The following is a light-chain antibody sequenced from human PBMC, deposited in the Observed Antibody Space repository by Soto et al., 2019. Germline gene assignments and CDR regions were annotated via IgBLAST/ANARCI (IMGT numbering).Light chain of an antibody. CDR3: AAWDDDLNAYV. V-gene: IGLV1-47*02. J-gene: IGLJ1*01. Sequence: QYVLTQPLSASSTPGQTVTISCSGSTSNIGTFYVYWYQHLPGTAPKLLIYLGDQRASGVSDRFSGSKSGTSASLAINGLRSDDEADYYCAAWDDDLNAYVFGSGTKVTVL. CDR2: LGD. CDR1: TSNIGTFY.